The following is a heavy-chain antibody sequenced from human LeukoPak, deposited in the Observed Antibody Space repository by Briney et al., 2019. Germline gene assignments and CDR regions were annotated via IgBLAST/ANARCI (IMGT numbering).Heavy chain of an antibody. D-gene: IGHD6-13*01. V-gene: IGHV4-34*01. CDR3: ARQYSSSWYHRYMDV. CDR2: INHSGST. Sequence: PSETLSLTCAVYGGSFSGYYWSWIRQPPGKGLDWIGEINHSGSTNYNPSLKSRVTISVDTSKNQFSLKLSSVTAADPAVYYCARQYSSSWYHRYMDVWGKGTTVTVSS. CDR1: GGSFSGYY. J-gene: IGHJ6*03.